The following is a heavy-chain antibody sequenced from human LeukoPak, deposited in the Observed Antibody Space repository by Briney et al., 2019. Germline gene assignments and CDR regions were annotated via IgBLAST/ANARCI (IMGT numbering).Heavy chain of an antibody. D-gene: IGHD1-26*01. Sequence: GGSLRLSCAVSGFTFSTYWMSWVRQAPGKGLEWVANIKQDGSDKYYVESVKGRFTISRDNAKNSLYLQMNSLRAEDTAAYYCARWAGGHYDYWGQGTLVTVSS. CDR2: IKQDGSDK. J-gene: IGHJ4*02. CDR3: ARWAGGHYDY. V-gene: IGHV3-7*03. CDR1: GFTFSTYW.